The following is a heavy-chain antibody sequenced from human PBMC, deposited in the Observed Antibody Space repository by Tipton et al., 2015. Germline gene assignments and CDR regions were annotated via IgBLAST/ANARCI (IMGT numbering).Heavy chain of an antibody. CDR2: ISSGGHFI. CDR3: AAVDTTKSGYFDY. J-gene: IGHJ4*02. Sequence: SLRLSCAASGFTFSSYSMNWVRQAPGKGLEWVSSISSGGHFIYYADSVKGRFTISRDNTKNSLYLQMTSLRAEDTAVYYCAAVDTTKSGYFDYWGQGTLVTVSS. CDR1: GFTFSSYS. D-gene: IGHD5-18*01. V-gene: IGHV3-21*01.